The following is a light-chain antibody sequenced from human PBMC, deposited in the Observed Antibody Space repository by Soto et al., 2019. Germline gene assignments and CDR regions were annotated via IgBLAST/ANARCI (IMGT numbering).Light chain of an antibody. V-gene: IGKV3D-15*01. CDR2: DAS. Sequence: IVLTQSPDTLSLSPGERATLSCRASQSVSSNYLAWYQQKLGQAPRLLIYDASRRATGIPARFSGSGSGTEFTLTISSLQSEDFAVYFCQQYNIWPQTFGQGTK. CDR1: QSVSSN. J-gene: IGKJ1*01. CDR3: QQYNIWPQT.